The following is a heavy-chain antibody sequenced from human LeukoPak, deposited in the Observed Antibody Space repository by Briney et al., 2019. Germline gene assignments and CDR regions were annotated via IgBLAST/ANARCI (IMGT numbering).Heavy chain of an antibody. V-gene: IGHV4-59*08. CDR2: IYYSGTT. Sequence: SETLSLTCTVSGGSITSFYWSWVRQPPGKGLEWIGYIYYSGTTNYNPSLKSRVTMSVDASKNQFSLNLNSVTAADTAVYYCARASAYTGHLGWWGQGTLVTVSS. CDR3: ARASAYTGHLGW. D-gene: IGHD5-12*01. CDR1: GGSITSFY. J-gene: IGHJ4*02.